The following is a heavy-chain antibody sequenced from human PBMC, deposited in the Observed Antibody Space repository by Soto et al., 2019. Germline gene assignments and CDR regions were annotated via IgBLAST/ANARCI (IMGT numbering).Heavy chain of an antibody. D-gene: IGHD3-3*01. CDR3: ARNRGAFWSGYSSPSDY. V-gene: IGHV1-69*02. CDR1: GGTFSSYT. CDR2: IIPILGIA. Sequence: QVQLVQSGAEVKKPGSSVKVSCKASGGTFSSYTISWVRQAPGQGLEWMGRIIPILGIANYAQKFQGRVTITADKSPSTAYMELSSLRSEDTAVYYCARNRGAFWSGYSSPSDYWGQGTLVTVSS. J-gene: IGHJ4*02.